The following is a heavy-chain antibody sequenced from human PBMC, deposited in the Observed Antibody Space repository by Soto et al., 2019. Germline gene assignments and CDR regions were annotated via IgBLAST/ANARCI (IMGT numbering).Heavy chain of an antibody. D-gene: IGHD3-10*01. CDR3: TQLIGPEGFDI. V-gene: IGHV3-15*01. CDR2: IKSKTDGGTT. Sequence: GGSLRLSCAASGFTFSNAWMSWVRQAPGKGLEWVGRIKSKTDGGTTDYAPPVKGRFTISRDDSKNTLYLQMNSLKTEDTAVYYCTQLIGPEGFDIWGQGTMVTVSS. J-gene: IGHJ3*02. CDR1: GFTFSNAW.